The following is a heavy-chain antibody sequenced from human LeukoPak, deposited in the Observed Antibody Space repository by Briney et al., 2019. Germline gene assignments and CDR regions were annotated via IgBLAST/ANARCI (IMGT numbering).Heavy chain of an antibody. J-gene: IGHJ6*03. D-gene: IGHD6-19*01. CDR3: ARDLGQREWLVLSYYYYMDV. CDR1: GYTFTSYD. CDR2: ISAYNGNT. V-gene: IGHV1-18*01. Sequence: GASVKVSCKASGYTFTSYDINWVRQATGQGLEWMGWISAYNGNTNYAQKLQGRVTMTTDTSTSTAYMELRSLRSDDTAVYYCARDLGQREWLVLSYYYYMDVWGKGTTVTVSS.